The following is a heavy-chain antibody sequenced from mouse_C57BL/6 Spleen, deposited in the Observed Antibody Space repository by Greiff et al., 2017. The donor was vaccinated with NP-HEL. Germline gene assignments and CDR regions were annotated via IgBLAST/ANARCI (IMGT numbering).Heavy chain of an antibody. Sequence: VQLKQSGAELVRPGASVKLSCTASGFNIKDYYMHWVKQRPEQGLEWIGRIDPEDGDTDYAPKFQGKATMTADTSSNTAYLQLSSLTSEDTAVYYCTRYYRGFAYWGQGTLVTVSA. CDR1: GFNIKDYY. CDR2: IDPEDGDT. D-gene: IGHD1-1*01. CDR3: TRYYRGFAY. V-gene: IGHV14-1*01. J-gene: IGHJ3*01.